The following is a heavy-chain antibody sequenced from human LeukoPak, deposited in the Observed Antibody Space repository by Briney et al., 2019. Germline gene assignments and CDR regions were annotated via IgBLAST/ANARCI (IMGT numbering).Heavy chain of an antibody. J-gene: IGHJ1*01. V-gene: IGHV4-34*01. D-gene: IGHD3-22*01. CDR3: ARNPYYYDSSGYYSSGYFQH. CDR2: INHSGST. CDR1: GGSISSYY. Sequence: PSETLSLTCTVPGGSISSYYWSWIRQPPGKGLEWIGEINHSGSTNYNPSLKSRVTISVDTSKNQFSLKLSSVTAADTAVYYCARNPYYYDSSGYYSSGYFQHWGQGTLVTVSS.